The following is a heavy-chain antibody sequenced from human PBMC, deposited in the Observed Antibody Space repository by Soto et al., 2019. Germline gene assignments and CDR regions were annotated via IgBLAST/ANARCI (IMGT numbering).Heavy chain of an antibody. V-gene: IGHV1-2*04. Sequence: ASVKVSCKASGYTFTGYYMHWVRQAPGQGLEWMGWINPNSGGTNYAQKFQGWVTMTRDTSISTAYMELSRLRSDDTAGYYCARSVSSSWEAFDIWGQGTMVTVSS. CDR3: ARSVSSSWEAFDI. D-gene: IGHD6-13*01. J-gene: IGHJ3*02. CDR2: INPNSGGT. CDR1: GYTFTGYY.